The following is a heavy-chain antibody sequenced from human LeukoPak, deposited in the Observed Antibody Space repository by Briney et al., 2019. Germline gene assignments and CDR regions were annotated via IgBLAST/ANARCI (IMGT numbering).Heavy chain of an antibody. CDR1: GYTFTSYG. J-gene: IGHJ3*02. CDR3: ASRYYYDSSGYYWDAFDI. Sequence: ASVKVSCKASGYTFTSYGISWVRQAPGQGLEWMGWISAYNGNTIYAQKLQGRVTMTTDTSTSTAYMELRSLRSDDTAVYYCASRYYYDSSGYYWDAFDIWGQGTMVTVSS. V-gene: IGHV1-18*01. CDR2: ISAYNGNT. D-gene: IGHD3-22*01.